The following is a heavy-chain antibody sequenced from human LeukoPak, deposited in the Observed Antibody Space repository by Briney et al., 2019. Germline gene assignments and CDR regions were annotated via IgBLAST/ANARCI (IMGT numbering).Heavy chain of an antibody. Sequence: GASVKVSCKASGYTFTGYYMHWVRQAPGQGLEWMGWINPNSGGTNYAQKFQGRVTMTRDTSISTAYMELSRLRSDDTAVYYCARLGPSSSSWREVDYWGQGTLVTVSS. D-gene: IGHD6-13*01. J-gene: IGHJ4*02. V-gene: IGHV1-2*02. CDR3: ARLGPSSSSWREVDY. CDR1: GYTFTGYY. CDR2: INPNSGGT.